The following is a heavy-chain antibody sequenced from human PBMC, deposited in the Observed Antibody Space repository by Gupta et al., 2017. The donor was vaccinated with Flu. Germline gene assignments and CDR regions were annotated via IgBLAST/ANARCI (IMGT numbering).Heavy chain of an antibody. CDR2: IASDGSHK. Sequence: QMQRVESGGGVAQVGTSLVLSCAACGFTFSSDGLTWVRQAPGKGLEWVADIASDGSHKDYADSVRGRFTISRDNSKNTLSLEMDSLRVEDTAVYYCAKDGPWTASCPYYCYYMDVWGKGTTVTVSS. CDR1: GFTFSSDG. CDR3: AKDGPWTASCPYYCYYMDV. J-gene: IGHJ6*03. V-gene: IGHV3-30*18. D-gene: IGHD2-2*01.